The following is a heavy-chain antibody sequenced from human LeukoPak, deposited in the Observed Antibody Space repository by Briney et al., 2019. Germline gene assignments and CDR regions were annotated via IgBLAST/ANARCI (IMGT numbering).Heavy chain of an antibody. CDR3: ARDSGSSSWEFDY. J-gene: IGHJ4*02. Sequence: GASVKDSCKASGYSFTGYYIHWVRQPPGQGLEWMGWINPNSGGTTYAQQFQGRVTMTRDKSISRVFMEQTRLGSDDTAVYYCARDSGSSSWEFDYWGQGTLVTVSS. CDR1: GYSFTGYY. V-gene: IGHV1-2*02. CDR2: INPNSGGT. D-gene: IGHD6-13*01.